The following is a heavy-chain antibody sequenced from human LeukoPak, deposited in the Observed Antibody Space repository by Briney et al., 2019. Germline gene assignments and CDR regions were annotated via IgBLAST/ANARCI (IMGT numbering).Heavy chain of an antibody. Sequence: GGSLRLSCAASGFNLSNYWMTWVRQAPGRGLEWVANIKYDESEKYYVNSVKGRFTISRDNTKNSVDLQMNSLRADDTAVYYCARDRSGSGWYSDYWGQGTLVTVSS. D-gene: IGHD6-19*01. CDR2: IKYDESEK. CDR1: GFNLSNYW. J-gene: IGHJ4*02. V-gene: IGHV3-7*05. CDR3: ARDRSGSGWYSDY.